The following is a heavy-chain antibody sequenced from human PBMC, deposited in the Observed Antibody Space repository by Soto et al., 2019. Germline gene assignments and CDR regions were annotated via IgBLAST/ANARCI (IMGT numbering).Heavy chain of an antibody. CDR3: ARYDYGSGNDYNIDY. Sequence: QVQLQESGPGLVKPSGTLSLTCAVSGDSISSMNWWSWVRQPPGKGLEWIGEIHHSGSTNYNPSLKSRVTISVEKSWNQFSLKLSSVTAADTAVYYCARYDYGSGNDYNIDYWGQGILVTVSS. D-gene: IGHD3-10*01. J-gene: IGHJ4*02. V-gene: IGHV4-4*02. CDR2: IHHSGST. CDR1: GDSISSMNW.